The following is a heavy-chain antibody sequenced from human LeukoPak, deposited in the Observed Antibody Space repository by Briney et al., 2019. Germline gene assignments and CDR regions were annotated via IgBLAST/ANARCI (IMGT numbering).Heavy chain of an antibody. J-gene: IGHJ4*02. D-gene: IGHD6-19*01. CDR1: GFTFSSYS. CDR2: ISGTGSYI. Sequence: GGSLRLSCAASGFTFSSYSMNWVRQAPGKGLEWASSISGTGSYIYYADSVKGRFTISRDNAKNSLYLQMNSLRAEDTAVYYCARGGRSSGYDYWGQGTLVTVSS. CDR3: ARGGRSSGYDY. V-gene: IGHV3-21*01.